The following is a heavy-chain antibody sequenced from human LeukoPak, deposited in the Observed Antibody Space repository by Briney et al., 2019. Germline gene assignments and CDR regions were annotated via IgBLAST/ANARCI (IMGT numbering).Heavy chain of an antibody. V-gene: IGHV3-48*02. J-gene: IGHJ4*02. Sequence: GGSLRLSCAASGFTFSSYSMNWVRQAPGKGLEWVSHITASGTAMFYADSVKGRFNISSDNAKDSLYLQMNSLRDEDTAVYYCASSGSYRFDYWGQGTLVTVSS. D-gene: IGHD1-26*01. CDR3: ASSGSYRFDY. CDR2: ITASGTAM. CDR1: GFTFSSYS.